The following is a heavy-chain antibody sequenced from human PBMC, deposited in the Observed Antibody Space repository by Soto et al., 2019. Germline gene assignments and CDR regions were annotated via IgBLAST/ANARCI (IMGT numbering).Heavy chain of an antibody. CDR2: ISYDGSNE. CDR1: GFTFNTYG. Sequence: QAQLVESGGGVVQPGTSLRLSCAASGFTFNTYGMHWVRQAPGKGLEWVAFISYDGSNEYYADSVKGRFTISRDNSKNTVFLKMNSLRGEDTAVYYCAKSLAVAAGWFDPWGQGALVTVSS. V-gene: IGHV3-30*18. D-gene: IGHD6-19*01. CDR3: AKSLAVAAGWFDP. J-gene: IGHJ5*02.